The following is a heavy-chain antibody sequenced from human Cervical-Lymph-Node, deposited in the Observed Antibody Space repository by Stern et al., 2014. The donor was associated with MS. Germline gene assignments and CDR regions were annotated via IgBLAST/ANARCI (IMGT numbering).Heavy chain of an antibody. CDR2: IWYDGSNP. CDR1: GFSFSRYA. CDR3: ASAYSSSHYYFDY. D-gene: IGHD6-13*01. Sequence: QMQLVQSGGGVVQPGRSLRLSCAASGFSFSRYAMHWVRQAPGKGLECVALIWYDGSNPYYADSVTGRFTISRDNFKNTLYLQMNSLRAEDTAVYYCASAYSSSHYYFDYWGQGTLVTVSS. V-gene: IGHV3-33*01. J-gene: IGHJ4*02.